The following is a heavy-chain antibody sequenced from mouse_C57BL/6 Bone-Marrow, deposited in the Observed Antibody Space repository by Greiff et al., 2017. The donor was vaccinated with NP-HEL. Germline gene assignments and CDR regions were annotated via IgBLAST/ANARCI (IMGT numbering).Heavy chain of an antibody. V-gene: IGHV1-69*01. CDR1: GYTFTSYW. Sequence: QLQQPGAELVMPGASVKLSCKASGYTFTSYWMHWVKQRPGQGLEWIGEIDPSDSYTNYNQKFKGKSTLTVDKSSSTAYMQLSSLTSEDSAVYYCAREAYYSNFYAMDYWGQGTSVTVSS. CDR3: AREAYYSNFYAMDY. CDR2: IDPSDSYT. J-gene: IGHJ4*01. D-gene: IGHD2-5*01.